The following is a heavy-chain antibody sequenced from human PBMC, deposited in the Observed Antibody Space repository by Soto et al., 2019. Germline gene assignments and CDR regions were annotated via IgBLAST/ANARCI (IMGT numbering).Heavy chain of an antibody. D-gene: IGHD1-1*01. V-gene: IGHV3-48*01. J-gene: IGHJ5*02. CDR2: INGPGNTV. Sequence: SLRLSCTGSGFTFSPYSMDWVRQAPGKGLEWISYINGPGNTVFYADSVKGRFTISRDNAKSSVYLQMNSLTAEDMAVYYCARDLGTRGPWGQGTLVTVSS. CDR1: GFTFSPYS. CDR3: ARDLGTRGP.